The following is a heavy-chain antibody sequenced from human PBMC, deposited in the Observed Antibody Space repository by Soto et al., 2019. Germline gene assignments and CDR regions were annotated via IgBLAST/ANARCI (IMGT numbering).Heavy chain of an antibody. CDR2: IYYSGST. J-gene: IGHJ3*02. CDR1: GGSISSYY. Sequence: PSETLSHTCTVSGGSISSYYWSWIRQPPGKGLEWIGYIYYSGSTNYNPSLKRRVTISVHTSKNHFNLKLSYVTAADTAVYYCARAILTGYNTLAGAFDIWGKGTMFTVS. D-gene: IGHD3-9*01. CDR3: ARAILTGYNTLAGAFDI. V-gene: IGHV4-59*01.